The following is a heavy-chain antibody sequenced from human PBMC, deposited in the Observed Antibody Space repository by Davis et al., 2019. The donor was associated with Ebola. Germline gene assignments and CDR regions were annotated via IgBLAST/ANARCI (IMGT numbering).Heavy chain of an antibody. Sequence: PGGSLRLSCAASGFSFSAYWMHWVRQAPGKGLVWVSRISGDGSTTSYADSVRGRFTVSRDNAKNSLYLQMNALRDEDTAVYYCARGAAAGTSGHWGQGTLVTVSS. J-gene: IGHJ4*02. CDR1: GFSFSAYW. CDR3: ARGAAAGTSGH. V-gene: IGHV3-74*01. CDR2: ISGDGSTT. D-gene: IGHD6-13*01.